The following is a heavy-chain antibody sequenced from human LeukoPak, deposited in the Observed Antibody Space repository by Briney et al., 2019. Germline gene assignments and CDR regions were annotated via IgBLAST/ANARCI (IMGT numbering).Heavy chain of an antibody. CDR1: GGSVGSTGYY. V-gene: IGHV4-39*07. CDR3: ARSEIGYCSSTSCYNWFDP. J-gene: IGHJ5*02. CDR2: INYSGST. D-gene: IGHD2-2*01. Sequence: KPSETLSLTCTVSGGSVGSTGYYWGWIRQPPGKGLEWIGSINYSGSTYYNPSLKSRVTISVDKSKNQFSLKLSSVTAADTAVYYCARSEIGYCSSTSCYNWFDPWGQGTLVTVSS.